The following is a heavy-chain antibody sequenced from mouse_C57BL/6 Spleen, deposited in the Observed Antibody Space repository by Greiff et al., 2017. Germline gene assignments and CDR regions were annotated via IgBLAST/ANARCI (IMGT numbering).Heavy chain of an antibody. CDR3: ARRVRRLDAMDY. CDR2: INPNNGGT. D-gene: IGHD2-14*01. V-gene: IGHV1-26*01. J-gene: IGHJ4*01. Sequence: VQLQQSGPELVKPGASVKISCKASGYTFTDYYMNWVKQSHGKSLEWIGDINPNNGGTSYNQKFKGKATLTVDKSSSTAYMELRSLTSEDSAVYYCARRVRRLDAMDYWGQGTSVTVSS. CDR1: GYTFTDYY.